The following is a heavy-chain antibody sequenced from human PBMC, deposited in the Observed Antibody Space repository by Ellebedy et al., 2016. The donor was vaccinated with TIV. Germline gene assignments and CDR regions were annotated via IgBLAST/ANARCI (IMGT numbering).Heavy chain of an antibody. D-gene: IGHD6-13*01. CDR2: ISGSSANT. CDR3: ARDVWRYSSTWFGPSDY. V-gene: IGHV3-23*01. Sequence: GESLKISCAASGFTFSSYAMSWVRQAPGKGLEWVSVISGSSANTYYADSVKGRFTISRDNSKNALYLQMNSLRAEDTAVYYCARDVWRYSSTWFGPSDYWGQGALVTVSS. J-gene: IGHJ4*02. CDR1: GFTFSSYA.